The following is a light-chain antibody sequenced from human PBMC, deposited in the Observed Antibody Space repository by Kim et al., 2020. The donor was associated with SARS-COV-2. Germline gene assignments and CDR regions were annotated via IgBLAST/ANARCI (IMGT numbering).Light chain of an antibody. CDR3: QQYNNWPRT. V-gene: IGKV3-15*01. J-gene: IGKJ1*01. Sequence: EIVMTQSPATLSLSPGERATLSCRASQSVSSNLAWYQQKPGQAPRLLIYGASTRATGIPARFSGSGSATEFTLTISSLQSEDFAVYYCQQYNNWPRTFGQGTKVDIK. CDR1: QSVSSN. CDR2: GAS.